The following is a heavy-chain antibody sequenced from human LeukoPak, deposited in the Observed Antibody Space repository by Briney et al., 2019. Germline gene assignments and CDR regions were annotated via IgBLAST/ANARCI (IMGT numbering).Heavy chain of an antibody. D-gene: IGHD1-1*01. J-gene: IGHJ4*02. Sequence: SETLSLTCTVSGGSISSSGKYGAWIRQPPGKGLEWMGSMFYSGTTYYNPSLKSRVTISVDTSKNQFSLKLNSVTAADTAVYFCARRAYSAAYWKHFDYWGQGTLVTVSS. CDR1: GGSISSSGKY. CDR2: MFYSGTT. CDR3: ARRAYSAAYWKHFDY. V-gene: IGHV4-39*01.